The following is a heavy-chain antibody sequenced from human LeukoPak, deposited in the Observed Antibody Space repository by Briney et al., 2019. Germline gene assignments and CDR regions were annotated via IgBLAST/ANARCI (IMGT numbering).Heavy chain of an antibody. Sequence: SETLSLTCAVYGGSFSGYYWSWIRQPPGKGLEWIGEINHSGSTNYNPSLKSRVTISVDTSKNQFSLKLSSVTAADTAVYYCARGPRVVIRSPFDYWGQGTLVTVSS. D-gene: IGHD3-3*01. V-gene: IGHV4-34*01. CDR1: GGSFSGYY. J-gene: IGHJ4*02. CDR2: INHSGST. CDR3: ARGPRVVIRSPFDY.